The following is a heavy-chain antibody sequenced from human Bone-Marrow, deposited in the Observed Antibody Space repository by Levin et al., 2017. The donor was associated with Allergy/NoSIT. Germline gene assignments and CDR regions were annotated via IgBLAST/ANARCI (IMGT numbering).Heavy chain of an antibody. CDR3: ARHVGIAARPHYFDY. CDR1: GGSISSSSYY. V-gene: IGHV4-39*01. CDR2: IYYSGST. Sequence: PSETLSLTCTVSGGSISSSSYYWGWIRQPPGKGLEWIGSIYYSGSTYYNPSLKSRVTISVDTSKNQFSLKLSSVTAADTAVYYCARHVGIAARPHYFDYWGQGTLVTVSS. J-gene: IGHJ4*02. D-gene: IGHD6-6*01.